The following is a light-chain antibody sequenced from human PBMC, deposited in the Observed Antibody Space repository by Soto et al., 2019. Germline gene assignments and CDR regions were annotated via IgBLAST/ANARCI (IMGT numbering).Light chain of an antibody. J-gene: IGKJ1*01. Sequence: DIQMTQSPTTLSVSAGDRVTLTCRASQIVSNVLAWFQQKPGKGPELLIYDVSNIESGVPSRFSGSGSGTEFTLTISSLQPDDLAVYYCQQYYRYPWTFGQGTKVDIK. CDR3: QQYYRYPWT. CDR2: DVS. V-gene: IGKV1-5*01. CDR1: QIVSNV.